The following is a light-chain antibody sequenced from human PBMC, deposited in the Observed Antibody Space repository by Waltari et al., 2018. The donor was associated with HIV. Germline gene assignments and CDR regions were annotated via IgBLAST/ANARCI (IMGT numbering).Light chain of an antibody. Sequence: QSALTQPASVSGSPGQSLSISCTGTSNDVGIYDLVSWYQHHPGKAPKLVIDEVTKRPSGVSNRFSGSKSGNSASLTISGLQAEDEADYFCCSYAGSVTYWVFGGGTKVTVL. CDR3: CSYAGSVTYWV. CDR2: EVT. J-gene: IGLJ3*02. V-gene: IGLV2-23*02. CDR1: SNDVGIYDL.